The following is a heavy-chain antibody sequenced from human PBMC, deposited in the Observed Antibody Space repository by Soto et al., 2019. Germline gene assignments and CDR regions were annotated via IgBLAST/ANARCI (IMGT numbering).Heavy chain of an antibody. CDR2: IGPAGDT. D-gene: IGHD4-17*01. CDR3: ARARRYGDYGSWGLDV. V-gene: IGHV3-13*01. J-gene: IGHJ6*02. Sequence: EVPLVESGGGLVQPGRSLRLSCAASGFTFSSFDMHWVRQATGQGLEWVSAIGPAGDTYYPGSVKGRFTISRENAKNSLYLQMNSLRAGDTAVYYCARARRYGDYGSWGLDVWGQGTTVTVSS. CDR1: GFTFSSFD.